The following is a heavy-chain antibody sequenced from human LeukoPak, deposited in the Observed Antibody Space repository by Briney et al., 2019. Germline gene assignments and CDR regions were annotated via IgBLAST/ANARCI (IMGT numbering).Heavy chain of an antibody. CDR3: AKYVWGSYPTFEDY. CDR2: ISYSGNT. V-gene: IGHV4-59*01. D-gene: IGHD3-16*02. Sequence: PSETLSLTCTVSGGSISSYYWSWIRQPPGKGLEWIGYISYSGNTNYNPSLKSRVTISVDTSKNQFSLKLSSVTAADTAVYYCAKYVWGSYPTFEDYWGQGTLVTVSS. CDR1: GGSISSYY. J-gene: IGHJ4*02.